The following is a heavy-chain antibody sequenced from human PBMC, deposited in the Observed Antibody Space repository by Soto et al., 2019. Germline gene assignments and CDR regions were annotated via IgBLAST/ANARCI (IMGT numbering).Heavy chain of an antibody. J-gene: IGHJ4*02. V-gene: IGHV3-33*01. CDR1: GFTFRTYG. D-gene: IGHD4-17*01. CDR2: IWYDGTNK. Sequence: QVHLVESGGGAVQPGTSLRLSCAASGFTFRTYGMHWVRQAPGKALEWVAIIWYDGTNKYYADSVKGRFTVSRDNSKNRLYLEMNSLRIEDTAVYYCASSPPSVTVAFDNWGQGTLVTVSS. CDR3: ASSPPSVTVAFDN.